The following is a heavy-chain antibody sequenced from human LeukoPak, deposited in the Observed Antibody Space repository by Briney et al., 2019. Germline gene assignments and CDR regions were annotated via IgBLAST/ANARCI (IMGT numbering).Heavy chain of an antibody. CDR1: GGTFSSYA. CDR2: INPNSGGT. CDR3: ARDRRYSYNY. D-gene: IGHD5-18*01. Sequence: ASVKVSCKASGGTFSSYAISWVRQAPGQGLEWMGRINPNSGGTNYAQKFQGRVTMTRDTSISTAYMELSRLRSDDTAVYYCARDRRYSYNYWGQGTLVTVSS. V-gene: IGHV1-2*02. J-gene: IGHJ4*02.